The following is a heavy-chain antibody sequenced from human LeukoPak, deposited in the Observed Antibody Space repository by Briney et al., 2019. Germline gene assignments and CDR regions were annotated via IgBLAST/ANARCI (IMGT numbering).Heavy chain of an antibody. CDR3: ARSPGAIVVVSRRKNDAFDI. V-gene: IGHV1-2*06. CDR2: INPNSGGT. CDR1: GYTFTGYY. D-gene: IGHD3-22*01. Sequence: ASVKVSCKASGYTFTGYYMHWVRQAPGQGLEWMGRINPNSGGTNYAQKFQGRVTMTRDTSISTAYMELSRLRSDDTAVYYCARSPGAIVVVSRRKNDAFDIWGQGTMVTLSS. J-gene: IGHJ3*02.